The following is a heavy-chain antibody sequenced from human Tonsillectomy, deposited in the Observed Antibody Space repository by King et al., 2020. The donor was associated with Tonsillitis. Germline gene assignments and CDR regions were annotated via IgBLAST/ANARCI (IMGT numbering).Heavy chain of an antibody. CDR1: GYSFTGYY. J-gene: IGHJ3*02. CDR2: INPNSGDT. D-gene: IGHD3-10*01. V-gene: IGHV1-2*02. CDR3: ARADLLYRDGFDI. Sequence: VQLVQSGAEVKKPGASVKVSCKASGYSFTGYYMHWVRQATGQGLEWMGWINPNSGDTNYAQKFQGRVTMTRDTSIKTVYMELSRLKSDDTAVYYCARADLLYRDGFDIWGQGTMVTVSS.